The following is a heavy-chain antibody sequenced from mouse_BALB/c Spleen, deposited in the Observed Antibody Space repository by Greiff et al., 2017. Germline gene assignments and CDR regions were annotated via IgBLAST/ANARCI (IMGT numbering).Heavy chain of an antibody. CDR1: GYTFTSYD. Sequence: QVQLQQSGPELVKPGALVKISCKASGYTFTSYDINWVKQRPGPGLEWIGWIYPGDGSTKYNEKFKGKATLTADNSSSTAYMQLSSLTSENSAVYVCARRVLGRLYYFDDWGQGTTHTVSS. CDR3: ARRVLGRLYYFDD. D-gene: IGHD4-1*01. V-gene: IGHV1S56*01. CDR2: IYPGDGST. J-gene: IGHJ2*01.